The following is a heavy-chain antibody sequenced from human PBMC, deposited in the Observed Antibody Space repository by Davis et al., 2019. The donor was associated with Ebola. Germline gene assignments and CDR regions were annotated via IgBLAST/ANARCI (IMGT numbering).Heavy chain of an antibody. CDR3: AKDNYYCSSTSCYYYGMDV. Sequence: GESLKISCAASGFTFSSYAMSWVRQAPGKGLEWVSAISGSGGSTYYADSVKGRFTISRDNSKNTLYLQMNSLRAEDTAVYYCAKDNYYCSSTSCYYYGMDVWGQGTTVTVSS. V-gene: IGHV3-23*01. CDR1: GFTFSSYA. J-gene: IGHJ6*02. D-gene: IGHD2-2*01. CDR2: ISGSGGST.